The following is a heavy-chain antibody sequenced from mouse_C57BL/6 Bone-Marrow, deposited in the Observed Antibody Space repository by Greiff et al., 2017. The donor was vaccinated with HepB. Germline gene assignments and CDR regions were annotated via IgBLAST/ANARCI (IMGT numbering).Heavy chain of an antibody. CDR3: ARVVLRYYFDY. J-gene: IGHJ2*01. CDR2: ISDGGSYT. V-gene: IGHV5-4*01. CDR1: GFTFSSYA. Sequence: EVHLVESGGGLMKPGGSLKLSCAASGFTFSSYAMSWVRQTPEKRLEWVATISDGGSYTYYPDNVKGRFTISRDNAKNNLYLQMSHLKSEDTAMYYCARVVLRYYFDYWGQGTTLTVSS. D-gene: IGHD1-1*01.